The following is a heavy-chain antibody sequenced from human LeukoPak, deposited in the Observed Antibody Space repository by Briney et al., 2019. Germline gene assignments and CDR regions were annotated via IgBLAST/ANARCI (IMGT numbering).Heavy chain of an antibody. D-gene: IGHD3-10*01. Sequence: GGSLRLSCAASGFTFSSYGMHWVHQAPGKGLEWVAFIRYDGSNKYYADSVKGRFTISRDNSKNTLYLQMNSLRAEDTAVYYCAKDRYYGSGRFYYYMDVWGKGTTVTISS. J-gene: IGHJ6*03. CDR1: GFTFSSYG. V-gene: IGHV3-30*02. CDR3: AKDRYYGSGRFYYYMDV. CDR2: IRYDGSNK.